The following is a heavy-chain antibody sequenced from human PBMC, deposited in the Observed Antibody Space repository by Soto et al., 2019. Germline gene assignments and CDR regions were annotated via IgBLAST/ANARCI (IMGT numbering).Heavy chain of an antibody. Sequence: DVQLVESGGGLIQPGESLRLSCAAFGLTVSGKKYVAWVLPAPGKGLEWISALYDVDGTYYADSVKGRFTTSTDSSKTTVYLQMNGLRPDDTAVYYCASWHEREHAYDVWGRGTTVTVSS. CDR1: GLTVSGKKY. D-gene: IGHD1-1*01. J-gene: IGHJ3*01. V-gene: IGHV3-53*01. CDR2: LYDVDGT. CDR3: ASWHEREHAYDV.